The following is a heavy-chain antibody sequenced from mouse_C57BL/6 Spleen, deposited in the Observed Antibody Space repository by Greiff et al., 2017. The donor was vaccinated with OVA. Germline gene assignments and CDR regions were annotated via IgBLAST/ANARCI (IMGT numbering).Heavy chain of an antibody. CDR1: GYSITSGYY. CDR2: ISYDGSN. Sequence: EVHLVESGPGLVKPSQSLSLTCSVTGYSITSGYYWNWIRQFPGNKLEWMGYISYDGSNNYNPSLKNRISITRDTSKNQFFLKLNSVTTEDTATYYCAREGYDYSFAYWGQGTLVTVSA. J-gene: IGHJ3*01. V-gene: IGHV3-6*01. D-gene: IGHD2-4*01. CDR3: AREGYDYSFAY.